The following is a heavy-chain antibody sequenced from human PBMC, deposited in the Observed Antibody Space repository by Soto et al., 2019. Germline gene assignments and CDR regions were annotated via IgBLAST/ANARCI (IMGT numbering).Heavy chain of an antibody. CDR3: ARAPTATSSWFDP. V-gene: IGHV4-34*01. CDR1: GGSFSGYY. J-gene: IGHJ5*02. CDR2: INHSGST. Sequence: NPSETLSLTCAVYGGSFSGYYWSWIRQPPGKGLEWIGEINHSGSTNYNPSLKSRVTISVDTSKNQFSLKLSSVTAADTAVYYCARAPTATSSWFDPWGQGTLVTVSS. D-gene: IGHD2-2*01.